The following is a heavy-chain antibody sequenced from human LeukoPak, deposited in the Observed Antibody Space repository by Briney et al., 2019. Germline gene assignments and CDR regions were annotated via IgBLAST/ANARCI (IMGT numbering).Heavy chain of an antibody. CDR3: AGYYYGSGSYSNWFDS. Sequence: SETLSLTCAVYGGSFSGYYWSWIRQPPGKGLEWIGEINHSGSTNYNPSLKSRVTISVDTSKNQFSLKLSSVTAADTAVYYCAGYYYGSGSYSNWFDSWGQGTLVTVSS. CDR2: INHSGST. V-gene: IGHV4-34*01. J-gene: IGHJ5*01. CDR1: GGSFSGYY. D-gene: IGHD3-10*01.